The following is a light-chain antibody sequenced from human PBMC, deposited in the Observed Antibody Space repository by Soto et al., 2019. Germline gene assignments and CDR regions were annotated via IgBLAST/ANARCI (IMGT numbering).Light chain of an antibody. Sequence: IVMTQSPATLSVSPGERATLSCRTSQSVSTNLAWYQHKPGQAPRLLIHGASTRATGIPARFSGSGSGTEVTLTISNLQSEDFAVYYWQQYNNWPPWTFGQGTKVEIK. CDR2: GAS. CDR1: QSVSTN. V-gene: IGKV3-15*01. CDR3: QQYNNWPPWT. J-gene: IGKJ1*01.